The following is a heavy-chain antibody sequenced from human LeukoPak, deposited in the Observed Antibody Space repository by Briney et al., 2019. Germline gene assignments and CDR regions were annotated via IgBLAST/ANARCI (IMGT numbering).Heavy chain of an antibody. CDR1: GGSISSSSYY. V-gene: IGHV4-39*07. CDR2: IYYSGST. CDR3: ARDRNIAAAGYYYYYMDV. Sequence: SETLSLTCTVSGGSISSSSYYWGWIRQPPGKGLEWIGSIYYSGSTYYNPPLKSRVTISVDKSKNQFSLKLSSVTAADTAVYYCARDRNIAAAGYYYYYMDVWGKGTTVTVSS. D-gene: IGHD6-13*01. J-gene: IGHJ6*03.